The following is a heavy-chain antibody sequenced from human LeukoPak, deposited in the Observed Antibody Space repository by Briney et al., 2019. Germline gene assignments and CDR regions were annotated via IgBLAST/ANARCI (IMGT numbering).Heavy chain of an antibody. CDR1: GFTFSSYW. CDR2: INSDGSST. J-gene: IGHJ3*02. Sequence: PGGSLRLSCAASGFTFSSYWMHWVRQAPGKGLVWVSCINSDGSSTSYADSVKGRFTISRDNAKNTLYLQMNSLRAEDTAVYYCARGGGRNAFDIWGQGTMVTVSS. D-gene: IGHD2-15*01. CDR3: ARGGGRNAFDI. V-gene: IGHV3-74*01.